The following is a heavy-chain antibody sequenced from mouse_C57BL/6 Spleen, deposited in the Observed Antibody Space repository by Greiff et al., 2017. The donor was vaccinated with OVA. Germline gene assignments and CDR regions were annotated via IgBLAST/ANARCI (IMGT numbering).Heavy chain of an antibody. V-gene: IGHV8-12*01. J-gene: IGHJ1*03. CDR3: ARSDYYGSSDDWYFDV. D-gene: IGHD1-1*01. CDR2: IYWDDDK. Sequence: QVTLKESGPGILQPSQTLSLTCSFSGFSLSTSGMGVSWLRQPSGKGLEWLAHIYWDDDKRYNPSLKSRLTISKDTSRNQVFLKVTSVDTADTATYYCARSDYYGSSDDWYFDVWGTGTTVTVSS. CDR1: GFSLSTSGMG.